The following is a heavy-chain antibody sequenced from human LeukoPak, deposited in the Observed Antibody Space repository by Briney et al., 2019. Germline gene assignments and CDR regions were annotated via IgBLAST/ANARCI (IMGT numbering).Heavy chain of an antibody. CDR3: ASRGVAVAGDFDI. J-gene: IGHJ3*02. D-gene: IGHD6-19*01. CDR1: GGTFSSYA. CDR2: IIPIFGTA. Sequence: SVKVSCKASGGTFSSYAISWVRQAPGQGLEWMGGIIPIFGTANYAQKFQGRVTITTDESTSTAYMELSSLRAEDTAVYYCASRGVAVAGDFDIWGQGTMVTVSS. V-gene: IGHV1-69*05.